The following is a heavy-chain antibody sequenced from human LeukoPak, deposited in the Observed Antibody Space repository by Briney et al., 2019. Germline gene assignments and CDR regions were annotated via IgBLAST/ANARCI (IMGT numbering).Heavy chain of an antibody. CDR2: IHAGNGNT. J-gene: IGHJ4*02. CDR3: ASTWGTGTTNDY. V-gene: IGHV1-18*01. CDR1: GYTFTSYG. D-gene: IGHD1-7*01. Sequence: ASVKVSCKASGYTFTSYGISWVRQAPGQRLEWMGWIHAGNGNTKYSQKLQGRVTMTTDTSTSTAYMELRSLRSDDTAVYYCASTWGTGTTNDYWGQGTLVTVSS.